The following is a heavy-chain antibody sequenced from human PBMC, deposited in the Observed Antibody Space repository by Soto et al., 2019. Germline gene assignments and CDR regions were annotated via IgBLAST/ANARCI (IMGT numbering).Heavy chain of an antibody. Sequence: SETLSLTCAVSGGSISSGGYSWSWIRQPPGKGLEWIGSIYYSGNTYYNPSLKSRVTISVDTSKNQFSLKLSSVTAADTAVYYCASPSIAAARDYYAIDVSGQGPMGSVSS. D-gene: IGHD6-13*01. CDR2: IYYSGNT. CDR3: ASPSIAAARDYYAIDV. J-gene: IGHJ6*02. CDR1: GGSISSGGYS. V-gene: IGHV4-30-2*03.